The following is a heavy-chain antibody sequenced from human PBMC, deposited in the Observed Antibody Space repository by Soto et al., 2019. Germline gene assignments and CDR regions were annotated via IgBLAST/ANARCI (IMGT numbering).Heavy chain of an antibody. J-gene: IGHJ5*02. Sequence: GESLKISCKGSGYSFTSYWIGWVRQMPGKGLEWMGIIYPGDSDTRYSPSFQGQVTISADKSISTAYLQWSSLKASEDAMYYCAREGGRSSRWYPPLRASWFDPWGQGTLVTVSS. CDR2: IYPGDSDT. CDR1: GYSFTSYW. D-gene: IGHD6-13*01. V-gene: IGHV5-51*01. CDR3: AREGGRSSRWYPPLRASWFDP.